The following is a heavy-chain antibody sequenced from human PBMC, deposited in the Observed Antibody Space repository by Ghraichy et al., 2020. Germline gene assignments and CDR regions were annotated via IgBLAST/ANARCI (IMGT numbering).Heavy chain of an antibody. CDR3: ARDRSSRYDF. CDR2: INTDNGYT. V-gene: IGHV1-18*04. D-gene: IGHD2-2*01. Sequence: ASVKVSCKASGYTFTTYGFTWVRQAPGQGLEWMGYINTDNGYTHYAQKFQGRLTLTTDTSSTTAYMELRSLRSDDTAVYYCARDRSSRYDFWGQGTLVTVSS. CDR1: GYTFTTYG. J-gene: IGHJ4*02.